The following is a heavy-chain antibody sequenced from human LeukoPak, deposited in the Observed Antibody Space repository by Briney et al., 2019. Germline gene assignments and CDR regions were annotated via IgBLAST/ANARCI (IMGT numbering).Heavy chain of an antibody. J-gene: IGHJ4*02. V-gene: IGHV4-59*11. Sequence: PSETLSLTCTVSGGSISSHYWSWIRQPPGKGLEWIGYIYYSGSTNYNPSLKSRVTISVDTSKNQFSLKLSSVTAADTAVYYCARLTTVTIREYYFEYWGQGTLVTVSS. CDR1: GGSISSHY. CDR3: ARLTTVTIREYYFEY. CDR2: IYYSGST. D-gene: IGHD4-17*01.